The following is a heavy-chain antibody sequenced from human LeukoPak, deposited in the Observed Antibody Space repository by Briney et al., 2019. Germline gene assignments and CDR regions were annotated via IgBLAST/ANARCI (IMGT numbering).Heavy chain of an antibody. CDR1: GFTFSSYA. V-gene: IGHV3-53*01. J-gene: IGHJ1*01. D-gene: IGHD1-26*01. Sequence: GGSLRLSCAASGFTFSSYAMHWVRQAPGKGLEWVSVIYPGGNTYYADSVKGRFTISRDNSKNTLYFQLNSLRAEDTAVYYCARGEPHVGALGQHWGQGTLVTVSS. CDR2: IYPGGNT. CDR3: ARGEPHVGALGQH.